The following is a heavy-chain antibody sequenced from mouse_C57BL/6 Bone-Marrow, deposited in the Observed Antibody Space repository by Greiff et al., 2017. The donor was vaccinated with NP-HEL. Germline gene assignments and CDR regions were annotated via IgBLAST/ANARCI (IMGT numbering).Heavy chain of an antibody. V-gene: IGHV3-6*01. CDR1: GYSITSGYY. J-gene: IGHJ3*01. Sequence: EVKLRESGPGLVKPSQSLSLTCSVTGYSITSGYYWNWIRQFPGNKLEWMGYISYDGSNNYNPSLKNRISITRDTSKNQFFLKLNSVTTEDTATYDGARGGGRGRFAYWGQGTLVTVSA. CDR2: ISYDGSN. CDR3: ARGGGRGRFAY.